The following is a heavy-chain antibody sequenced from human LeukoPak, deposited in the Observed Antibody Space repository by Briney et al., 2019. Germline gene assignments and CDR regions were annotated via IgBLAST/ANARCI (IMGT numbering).Heavy chain of an antibody. CDR3: ARQVSGYGSGSFYFDY. CDR1: GFTFSGYS. CDR2: ISTSSSHI. D-gene: IGHD3-10*01. J-gene: IGHJ4*02. Sequence: GGSLRLSCAGSGFTFSGYSMNWVRQAPGKGLEWVSFISTSSSHIYYADSVKGRFTISRDNARNSVSLQMNSLRAEDTAVYYCARQVSGYGSGSFYFDYWGQGMLVTVSS. V-gene: IGHV3-21*01.